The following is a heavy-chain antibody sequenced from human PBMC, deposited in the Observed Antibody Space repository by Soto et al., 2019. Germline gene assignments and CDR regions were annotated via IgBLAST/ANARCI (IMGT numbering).Heavy chain of an antibody. D-gene: IGHD2-21*01. J-gene: IGHJ4*02. CDR3: ARVLLLPNPAADF. CDR1: GVNFSSYA. CDR2: ISDTGGGT. Sequence: LRLSCAASGVNFSSYAMNWVRQAPGKGLEWVSTISDTGGGTFYAGSVKGRFTLTTDTSTSTAYMELKNLRSDDTAVYFCARVLLLPNPAADFWGQGTLVTVSS. V-gene: IGHV3-23*01.